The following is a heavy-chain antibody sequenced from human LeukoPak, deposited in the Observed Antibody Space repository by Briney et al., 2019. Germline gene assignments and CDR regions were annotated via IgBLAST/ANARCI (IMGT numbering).Heavy chain of an antibody. D-gene: IGHD6-6*01. CDR3: ARDRYSSSSKEFDH. Sequence: TGGSLRLSCAVSGFAVRDSYMAWVRQAPGEGLEWVSVIYSGGAKFYADFVKGRFSISRDNSKNTVYLQMNSLRVDDTAVYYCARDRYSSSSKEFDHWGRGTLVTVSS. CDR2: IYSGGAK. CDR1: GFAVRDSY. J-gene: IGHJ4*02. V-gene: IGHV3-53*05.